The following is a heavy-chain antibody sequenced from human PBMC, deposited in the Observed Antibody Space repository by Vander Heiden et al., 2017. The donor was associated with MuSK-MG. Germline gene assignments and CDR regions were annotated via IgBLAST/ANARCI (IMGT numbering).Heavy chain of an antibody. D-gene: IGHD3-10*02. CDR2: INPRREAT. V-gene: IGHV1-2*02. CDR1: GYTFTDYY. Sequence: QVQLVQSGAEVKKPGASVKVSCQISGYTFTDYYIHWVRQAPGQGLQWMGWINPRREATKYEETFQGRVTMTSDTSISTAYMELTGLKSDDTAVYYCARIVRGFDYWGQGTLVTVS. J-gene: IGHJ4*02. CDR3: ARIVRGFDY.